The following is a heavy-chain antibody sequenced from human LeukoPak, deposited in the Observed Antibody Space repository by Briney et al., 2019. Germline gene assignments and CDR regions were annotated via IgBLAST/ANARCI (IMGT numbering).Heavy chain of an antibody. CDR2: IYTSGST. Sequence: PSQTLCLTCTVSGGSISSGSYYWSWIRQPAGKGLEWIGRIYTSGSTNYNPSLKKRVTISVDTSKNQFSLKLRSVTAADTAVYYCARQDSSGYYYEGYFQQWARAPWSPSPQ. CDR1: GGSISSGSYY. V-gene: IGHV4-61*02. CDR3: ARQDSSGYYYEGYFQQ. J-gene: IGHJ1*01. D-gene: IGHD3-22*01.